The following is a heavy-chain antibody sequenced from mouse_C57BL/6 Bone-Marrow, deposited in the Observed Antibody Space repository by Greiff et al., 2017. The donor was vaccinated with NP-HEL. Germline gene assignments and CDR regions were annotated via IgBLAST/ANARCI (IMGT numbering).Heavy chain of an antibody. CDR1: GFTFSSYA. Sequence: EVHLVESGGGLVKPGGSLKLSCAASGFTFSSYAMSWVRQTPEKRLEWVATISDGGSYTYYPDNVKGRFTISRDNAKNNLYLQMSHLKSEDTAMYYCARDPRWLLNAMDYWGQGTSVTVSS. V-gene: IGHV5-4*01. CDR3: ARDPRWLLNAMDY. CDR2: ISDGGSYT. D-gene: IGHD2-3*01. J-gene: IGHJ4*01.